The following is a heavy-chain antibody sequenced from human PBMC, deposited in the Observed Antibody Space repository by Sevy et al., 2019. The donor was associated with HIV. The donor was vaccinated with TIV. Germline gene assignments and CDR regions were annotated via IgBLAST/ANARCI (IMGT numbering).Heavy chain of an antibody. J-gene: IGHJ4*02. V-gene: IGHV3-30*18. Sequence: GGSLRLSCAASGFSFISYGMHWVRQAPGKGLEWVAVVSYDGSNKKYADSVKGRFTISRDNSKNTLYLQMNSLRADDRAVYYGAKDSYTGCYLEYYFDSWGQGTLVTVSS. CDR1: GFSFISYG. CDR2: VSYDGSNK. CDR3: AKDSYTGCYLEYYFDS. D-gene: IGHD1-26*01.